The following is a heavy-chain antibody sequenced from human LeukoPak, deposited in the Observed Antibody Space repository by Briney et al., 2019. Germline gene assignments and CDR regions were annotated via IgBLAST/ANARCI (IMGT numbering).Heavy chain of an antibody. CDR3: ARSNQADDY. Sequence: GRSLRLSCPAAAFTFSSYWIHWVSQVPGKGLVWVARINPGGSSITYSDSVKGRFTISRDNAKNTLELQMGSLRAEDKGVYYCARSNQADDYWGQGALVTVSS. D-gene: IGHD1-14*01. V-gene: IGHV3-74*01. CDR1: AFTFSSYW. CDR2: INPGGSSI. J-gene: IGHJ4*02.